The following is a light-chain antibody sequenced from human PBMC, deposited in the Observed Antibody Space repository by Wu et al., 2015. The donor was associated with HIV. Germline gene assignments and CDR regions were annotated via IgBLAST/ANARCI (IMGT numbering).Light chain of an antibody. V-gene: IGKV3-20*01. CDR1: QTVNNNF. CDR2: AAS. J-gene: IGKJ2*01. Sequence: LTQSPDTLSLSPGERATLSCRASQTVNNNFLAWYQQKPGQAPRLLIYAASSRATDIPDRFSGGGSGTDFTLTISRLESEDFAVYYCQHYGSSPPYTFGQGTKLEI. CDR3: QHYGSSPPYT.